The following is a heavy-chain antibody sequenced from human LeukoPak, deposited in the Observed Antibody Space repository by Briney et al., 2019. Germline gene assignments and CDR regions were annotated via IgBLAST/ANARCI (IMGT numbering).Heavy chain of an antibody. V-gene: IGHV4-59*01. CDR3: ARAGYVSRPGGYYYYMDV. D-gene: IGHD3-10*02. CDR2: VDHTRNT. Sequence: SETLSLTCSVSDDSITMYYWTWIRQPPGKGLEWIGYVDHTRNTNFNPSLNGRVSISRDTTKNLFSLSLRSVTAADTAVYYCARAGYVSRPGGYYYYMDVWGKGTTVTVSS. CDR1: DDSITMYY. J-gene: IGHJ6*03.